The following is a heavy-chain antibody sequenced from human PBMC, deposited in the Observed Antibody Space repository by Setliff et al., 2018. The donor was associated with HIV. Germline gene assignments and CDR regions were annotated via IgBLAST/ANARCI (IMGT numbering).Heavy chain of an antibody. CDR3: ARNKLSDAFDV. CDR2: INSYDGNT. V-gene: IGHV1-18*01. CDR1: GYTFSSYG. J-gene: IGHJ3*01. D-gene: IGHD1-1*01. Sequence: ASVKVSCKASGYTFSSYGISWVRQAPGRGLEWMGWINSYDGNTNYEQKFQGRVTMTTDTSTTSAYLELRSLRPDDTAVYFCARNKLSDAFDVWGPGTMVTVSS.